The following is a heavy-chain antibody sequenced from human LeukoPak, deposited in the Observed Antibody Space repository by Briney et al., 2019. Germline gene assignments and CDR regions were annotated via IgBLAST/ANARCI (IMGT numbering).Heavy chain of an antibody. D-gene: IGHD3-10*01. CDR2: ISYDGSNK. J-gene: IGHJ4*02. V-gene: IGHV3-30-3*01. CDR3: ARSMVRGVIGSHFDY. CDR1: GFTFSSYA. Sequence: GGSLRLSCAASGFTFSSYAMHWVRQAPGKGLEWVAVISYDGSNKYYADSVKGRFTISRDNSKKTLYLQMNSLRAEDTAVYYCARSMVRGVIGSHFDYWGQGTLVTVSS.